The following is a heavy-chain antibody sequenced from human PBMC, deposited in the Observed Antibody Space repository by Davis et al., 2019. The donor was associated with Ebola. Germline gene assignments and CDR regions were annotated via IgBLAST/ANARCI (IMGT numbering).Heavy chain of an antibody. Sequence: PGGSLRLSCATSGFTFNNYAMTWVRQAPGKGLEWVSVVKSDIDTYYAGSVKGRFSISRDNSKNTLHLQTNGLRAEDTAVYYCAAEGRSSRPGYWGQGTLVTVSS. D-gene: IGHD3-10*01. CDR3: AAEGRSSRPGY. CDR2: VKSDIDT. V-gene: IGHV3-23*01. CDR1: GFTFNNYA. J-gene: IGHJ4*02.